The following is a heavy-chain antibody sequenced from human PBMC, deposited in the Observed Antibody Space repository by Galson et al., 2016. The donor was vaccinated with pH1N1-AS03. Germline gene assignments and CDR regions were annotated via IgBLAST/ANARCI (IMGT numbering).Heavy chain of an antibody. CDR3: ARGRGSYGMDV. V-gene: IGHV1-3*01. CDR2: INAGNGNT. J-gene: IGHJ6*02. Sequence: SVKVSCKASGYTFISYVMHWVRQAPRQRLEWMGWINAGNGNTTYSQSFQGRVTITRDTSASKAYMELSSLRSEDTAVYYCARGRGSYGMDVGGQGTTVTVSS. CDR1: GYTFISYV. D-gene: IGHD1-26*01.